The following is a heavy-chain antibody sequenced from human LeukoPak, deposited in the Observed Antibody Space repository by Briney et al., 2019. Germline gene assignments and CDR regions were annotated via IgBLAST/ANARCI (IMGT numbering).Heavy chain of an antibody. CDR2: ISSSSSYI. J-gene: IGHJ6*02. Sequence: GGSLRLSCVASGFTFSNYYMHWVRQAPGKGLEWVSSISSSSSYIYYADSVKGRFTISRDNAKNSLYLQMNSLRAEDTAVYYCARANYYDSSGYFYYYGMDVWGQGTTVTVSS. V-gene: IGHV3-21*01. CDR1: GFTFSNYY. D-gene: IGHD3-22*01. CDR3: ARANYYDSSGYFYYYGMDV.